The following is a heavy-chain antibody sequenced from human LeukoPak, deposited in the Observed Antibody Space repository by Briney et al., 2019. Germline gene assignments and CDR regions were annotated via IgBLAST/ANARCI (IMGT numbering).Heavy chain of an antibody. D-gene: IGHD4-17*01. Sequence: ASVKVSCKAFGFLFGSYGFSWVRQAPGQGLEWLGWTSAYSGDTNYAPKFEGRVTMTTDISTSTAYLDLRSLRSDDTAVYYCARGFLERSDYGALDYWGQGSLVTVSS. J-gene: IGHJ4*02. V-gene: IGHV1-18*01. CDR1: GFLFGSYG. CDR3: ARGFLERSDYGALDY. CDR2: TSAYSGDT.